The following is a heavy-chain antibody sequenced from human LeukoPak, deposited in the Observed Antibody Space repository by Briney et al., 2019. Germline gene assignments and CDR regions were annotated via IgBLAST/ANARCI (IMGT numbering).Heavy chain of an antibody. CDR2: IAPYNGNT. CDR3: ARDEELLRLGAFY. J-gene: IGHJ4*02. D-gene: IGHD3-10*01. CDR1: GYSFAYYG. Sequence: GASVKVSCKAFGYSFAYYGINWVRQAPGQGLEWMGWIAPYNGNTKYAQKFQGRVTMTTDTSASTAYMDVRSLRPDDTAVYYCARDEELLRLGAFYWGQGTLVTVSS. V-gene: IGHV1-18*01.